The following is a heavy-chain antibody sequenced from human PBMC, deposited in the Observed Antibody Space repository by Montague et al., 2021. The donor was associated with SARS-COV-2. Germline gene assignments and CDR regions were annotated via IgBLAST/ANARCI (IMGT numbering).Heavy chain of an antibody. J-gene: IGHJ4*02. CDR2: IYYSGST. Sequence: SETLSLTCTVSGGSVSSGSYYWSWIRQPPGKGLEWIGYIYYSGSTNYNPSLKSRVTISVDTSKNQFSLKLSSVTAADTAVYYCARSRENYNILTGYPYYFDYWGQGTLVTVSS. D-gene: IGHD3-9*01. CDR1: GGSVSSGSYY. CDR3: ARSRENYNILTGYPYYFDY. V-gene: IGHV4-61*01.